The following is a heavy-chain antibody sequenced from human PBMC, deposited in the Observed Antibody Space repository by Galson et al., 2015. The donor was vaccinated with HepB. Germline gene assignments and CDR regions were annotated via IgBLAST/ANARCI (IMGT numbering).Heavy chain of an antibody. V-gene: IGHV1-69*13. J-gene: IGHJ3*02. CDR2: TIPIFGSP. CDR1: GGSYRSYG. CDR3: ARGTVPDGYNSWDPSDAFDI. D-gene: IGHD5-24*01. Sequence: SVKVSCKVAGGSYRSYGISWVRQAPGQGLEWMGGTIPIFGSPKYAQRFRDRVTITADESTRTAYMELTSRRSEDTAVYYCARGTVPDGYNSWDPSDAFDIWGLGTLVTVSS.